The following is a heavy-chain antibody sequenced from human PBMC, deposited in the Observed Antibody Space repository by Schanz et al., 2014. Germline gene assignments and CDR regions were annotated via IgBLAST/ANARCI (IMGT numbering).Heavy chain of an antibody. CDR3: AKQIHYDILTVTRN. V-gene: IGHV3-33*08. CDR1: GFTLSSYA. Sequence: QVQLVESGGGVVQPVRSLRLSCAAYGFTLSSYAMHWVRQAPGKGLEWVAVIWSDGSTKYYADSVKGRFTISRDNSKNTLYLQMNSLRAEDTAVYYCAKQIHYDILTVTRNWGQGTLVTVSS. J-gene: IGHJ4*02. CDR2: IWSDGSTK. D-gene: IGHD3-9*01.